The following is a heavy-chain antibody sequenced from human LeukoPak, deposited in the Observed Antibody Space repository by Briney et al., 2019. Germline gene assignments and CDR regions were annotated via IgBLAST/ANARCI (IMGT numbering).Heavy chain of an antibody. CDR1: GYTFTSYY. Sequence: ASVKVSCKASGYTFTSYYMHWVRQAPGQGLEWMGWISAYNGNTNYAQKLQGRVTMTTDTSTSTAYMELRSLRSDDTAVYYCARAPARIAAAVSWFDPWGQGTLVTVSS. J-gene: IGHJ5*02. CDR3: ARAPARIAAAVSWFDP. CDR2: ISAYNGNT. V-gene: IGHV1-18*04. D-gene: IGHD6-13*01.